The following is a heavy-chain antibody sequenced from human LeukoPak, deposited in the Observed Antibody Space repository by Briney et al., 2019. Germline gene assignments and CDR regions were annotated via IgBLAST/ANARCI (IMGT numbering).Heavy chain of an antibody. Sequence: PAETLSLTCAVSDDSFSSHSWPWIRQPPGKGLEWMGDISYIGSTNYNPSFKSRVPISIDTSNNHFFLKLTYVTAADTTVYYCGGDLVTVTKGFDIWGQGTMVSVSS. CDR2: ISYIGST. V-gene: IGHV4-59*11. J-gene: IGHJ3*02. D-gene: IGHD4-17*01. CDR1: DDSFSSHS. CDR3: GGDLVTVTKGFDI.